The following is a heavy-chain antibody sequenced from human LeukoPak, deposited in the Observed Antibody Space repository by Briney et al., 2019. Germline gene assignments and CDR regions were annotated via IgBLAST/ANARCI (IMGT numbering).Heavy chain of an antibody. Sequence: GGSLRLSCAASGFTFSSYWMNWVRQTPGKGLEWLANIKPDGNEEYYVDSVKGRFTISRDNANNALYLQMNSLRAEDTAVYYCARGRGAAGIFDCWGQGTLVTVSS. D-gene: IGHD6-13*01. CDR2: IKPDGNEE. CDR1: GFTFSSYW. J-gene: IGHJ4*02. V-gene: IGHV3-7*05. CDR3: ARGRGAAGIFDC.